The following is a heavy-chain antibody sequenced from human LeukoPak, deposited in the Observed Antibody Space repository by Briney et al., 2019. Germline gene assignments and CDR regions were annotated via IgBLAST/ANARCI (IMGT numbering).Heavy chain of an antibody. CDR3: ARLPAANYYYYGMDV. Sequence: SVKVSCKASGGTFSSYAISWVRQAPGQGLEWMGGIIPIFGTANYAQKFQGRVTITRDTSASTAYMELSSLRSEDTAVYYCARLPAANYYYYGMDVWGQGTTVTVSS. V-gene: IGHV1-69*05. CDR1: GGTFSSYA. J-gene: IGHJ6*02. D-gene: IGHD2-2*01. CDR2: IIPIFGTA.